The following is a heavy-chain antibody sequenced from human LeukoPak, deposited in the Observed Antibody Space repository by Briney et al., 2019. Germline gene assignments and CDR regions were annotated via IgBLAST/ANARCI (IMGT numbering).Heavy chain of an antibody. CDR3: ARNQGSGSNWAFDY. V-gene: IGHV3-21*01. J-gene: IGHJ4*02. Sequence: GGSLRLSCAASGFTFSSYSMNWVRQAPGKGLEWVSSISSSSSYIYYADSVKGRFTISRDNAKNSLYLQMNSLRAEDTAVYYCARNQGSGSNWAFDYWGQGTLVTVSS. D-gene: IGHD3-22*01. CDR1: GFTFSSYS. CDR2: ISSSSSYI.